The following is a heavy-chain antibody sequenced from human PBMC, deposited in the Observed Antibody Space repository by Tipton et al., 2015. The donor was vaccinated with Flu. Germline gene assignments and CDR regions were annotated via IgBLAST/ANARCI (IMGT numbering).Heavy chain of an antibody. V-gene: IGHV4-31*03. CDR1: GDSVSNSDYY. CDR2: IDFSGST. CDR3: AREGPYFYGMDV. J-gene: IGHJ6*02. Sequence: TLSLTCTASGDSVSNSDYYWNWIRQEPGKGLEWIGHIDFSGSTHYNPSLKSRLTISIDTSKNQFSLRLNGVTGADTAVYYCAREGPYFYGMDVWGQGTTVTVSS.